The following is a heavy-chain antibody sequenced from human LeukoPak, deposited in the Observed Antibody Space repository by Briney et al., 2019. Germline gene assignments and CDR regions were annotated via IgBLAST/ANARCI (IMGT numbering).Heavy chain of an antibody. CDR2: IYTSGST. CDR3: ARALGFYCSSTSCYVGALDY. D-gene: IGHD2-2*01. Sequence: SETLSLTCTVSGGSISSGSYYWSWIRQPAGKGLECIGRIYTSGSTNYNPSLKSRVTISVDTSKNQFSLKLSSVTAADTAVYYCARALGFYCSSTSCYVGALDYWGEGTLVTVSS. J-gene: IGHJ4*02. V-gene: IGHV4-61*02. CDR1: GGSISSGSYY.